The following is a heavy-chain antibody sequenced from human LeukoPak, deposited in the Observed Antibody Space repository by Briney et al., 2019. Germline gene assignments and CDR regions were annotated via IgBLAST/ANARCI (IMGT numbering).Heavy chain of an antibody. CDR1: GFTFSSYA. D-gene: IGHD3-10*01. V-gene: IGHV3-23*01. Sequence: GGSLRLSCAASGFTFSSYAMSWVRQAPGKGLEWVSAISGSGGSTYYADPVKGRFTISRDNSKSTLYLQMNSLRAEDTAVYYCSRRGSGSYLNRWGQGTLVTVSS. J-gene: IGHJ4*02. CDR3: SRRGSGSYLNR. CDR2: ISGSGGST.